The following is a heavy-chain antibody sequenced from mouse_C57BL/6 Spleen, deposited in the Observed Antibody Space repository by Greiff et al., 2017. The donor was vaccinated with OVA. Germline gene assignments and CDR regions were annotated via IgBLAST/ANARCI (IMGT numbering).Heavy chain of an antibody. CDR3: ARTHYGNYVGAY. Sequence: EVQGVESGGGLVKPGGSLKLSCAASGFTFSDYGMHWVRQAPEKGLEWVAYISSGSSTIYYADTVKGRFTISRDNAKNTLFLQMTSLRSEDTAMYYCARTHYGNYVGAYWGQGTLVTVSA. D-gene: IGHD2-1*01. V-gene: IGHV5-17*01. CDR2: ISSGSSTI. J-gene: IGHJ3*01. CDR1: GFTFSDYG.